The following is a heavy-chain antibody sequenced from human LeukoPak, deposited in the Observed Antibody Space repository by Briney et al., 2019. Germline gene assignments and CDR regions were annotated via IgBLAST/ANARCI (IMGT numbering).Heavy chain of an antibody. V-gene: IGHV3-30*02. CDR2: IRYDESHK. D-gene: IGHD2-15*01. J-gene: IGHJ4*02. CDR1: GFTFSGYG. CDR3: AKSGLNRFDY. Sequence: GGSLRLSCAASGFTFSGYGMHWVRQAPGKGLEWVAFIRYDESHKYYIDSVKGRFTISRDNSKNTLDLQMNSLRAEDTAVYYCAKSGLNRFDYWGQGTLVTVSS.